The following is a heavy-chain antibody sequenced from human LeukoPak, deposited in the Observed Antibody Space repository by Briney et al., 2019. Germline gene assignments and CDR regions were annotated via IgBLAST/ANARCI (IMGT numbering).Heavy chain of an antibody. V-gene: IGHV1-2*06. J-gene: IGHJ3*02. CDR3: ARDRGVPCPGNALDI. D-gene: IGHD2-2*01. CDR1: GYTFTNYY. CDR2: VKPNSGDS. Sequence: GASVKVSCKASGYTFTNYYMHWVRQAPGQGLEWMGLVKPNSGDSDFVQKFRGRVTVSTDVSTTTIHMELNNLRSDDTAVYYCARDRGVPCPGNALDIWGQGTMVTVSS.